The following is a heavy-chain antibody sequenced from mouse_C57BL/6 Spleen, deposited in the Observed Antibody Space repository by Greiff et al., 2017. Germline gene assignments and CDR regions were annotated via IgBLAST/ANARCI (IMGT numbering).Heavy chain of an antibody. D-gene: IGHD2-13*01. CDR1: GFTFSSYA. V-gene: IGHV5-9-1*02. CDR2: ISSGGDYI. J-gene: IGHJ2*01. CDR3: TRDGGETWRY. Sequence: DVKLVESGAGLVKPGGSLKLSCAASGFTFSSYAMSWVRQTPEKRLEWVAYISSGGDYIYYADNVKGGFTISRDNARNTLYLQMSSLKSEDTAMYYCTRDGGETWRYWGQGTTLTVSS.